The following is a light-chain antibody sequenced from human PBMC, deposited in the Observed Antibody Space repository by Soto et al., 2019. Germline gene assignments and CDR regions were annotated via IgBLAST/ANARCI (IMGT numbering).Light chain of an antibody. CDR3: SSYTSNSTRV. CDR1: SSDVGRYNY. V-gene: IGLV2-14*01. CDR2: EVS. Sequence: QSALTQPASVSGCPGQSITISCTGTSSDVGRYNYVSWYQQHPGKAPKLMIYEVSNRPSGVSNRFSGSKSGNTASLTISGLQAEDEADYYCSSYTSNSTRVFGGGTKLTVL. J-gene: IGLJ3*02.